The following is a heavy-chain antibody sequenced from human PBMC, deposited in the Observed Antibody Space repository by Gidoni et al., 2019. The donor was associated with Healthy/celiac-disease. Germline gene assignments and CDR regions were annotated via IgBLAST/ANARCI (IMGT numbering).Heavy chain of an antibody. D-gene: IGHD4-17*01. CDR2: IGGSGGST. CDR1: GITLTSSA. J-gene: IGHJ6*02. V-gene: IGHV3-23*01. Sequence: EVQLLESGGGLVQPGGSLRLSGAASGITLTSSARSWVRQAPGKGLEWLSAIGGSGGSTSYADSVKGRFTISRDNSKNTLYLQMNGLRAEDTAVYYCAKDRKANYGDIYYYYGMDVWGQGTTVTVSS. CDR3: AKDRKANYGDIYYYYGMDV.